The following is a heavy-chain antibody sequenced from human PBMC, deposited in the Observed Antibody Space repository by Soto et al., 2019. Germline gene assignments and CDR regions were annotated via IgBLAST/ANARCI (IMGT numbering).Heavy chain of an antibody. CDR1: GFTFSNYA. J-gene: IGHJ4*02. CDR3: AKDKSRGVTVTPDY. CDR2: ISGAGGVT. D-gene: IGHD4-17*01. V-gene: IGHV3-23*01. Sequence: EVQLLESGGGLVQPGGSLRLSCAVSGFTFSNYAMTWVRQAPGEGPEWVSSISGAGGVTHYADSVRGRFTISRDNSKNTLYLQMNSLRAEDTAVYYCAKDKSRGVTVTPDYWGQGTLVTVSS.